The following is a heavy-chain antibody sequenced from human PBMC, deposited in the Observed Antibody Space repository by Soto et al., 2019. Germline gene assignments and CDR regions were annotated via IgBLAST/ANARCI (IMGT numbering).Heavy chain of an antibody. CDR2: ISAYNGNT. V-gene: IGHV1-18*01. J-gene: IGHJ4*02. CDR3: ARGPALRYFDWPDNY. D-gene: IGHD3-9*01. CDR1: GYTFTSYG. Sequence: ASVTVSCKASGYTFTSYGISWVRQAPGQGLEWMGWISAYNGNTNYAQKLQGRVTMTTDTSTSTAYMELRSLRSDDTAVYYCARGPALRYFDWPDNYWGQGTLVTVSS.